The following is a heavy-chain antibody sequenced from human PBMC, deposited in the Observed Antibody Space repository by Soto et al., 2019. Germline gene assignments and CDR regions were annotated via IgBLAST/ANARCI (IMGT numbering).Heavy chain of an antibody. CDR1: GGTFSSYA. CDR3: ARSQGSSTSLEIYYYCYYGMDV. D-gene: IGHD2-2*01. J-gene: IGHJ6*02. CDR2: IIPISETT. Sequence: QVQLVQSGAEVKKPGSSVKVSCKASGGTFSSYAISWVRQAPGQGLEWMGGIIPISETTNYAQKFQGRVTITADACKSTAYMELGSLRSEDTAVYYCARSQGSSTSLEIYYYCYYGMDVWGQGTTVTVSS. V-gene: IGHV1-69*01.